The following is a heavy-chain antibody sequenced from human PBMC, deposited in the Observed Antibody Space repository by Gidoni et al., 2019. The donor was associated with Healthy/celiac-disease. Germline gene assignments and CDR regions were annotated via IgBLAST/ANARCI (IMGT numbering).Heavy chain of an antibody. J-gene: IGHJ3*02. Sequence: QLQLQESGPGLVKPSETLSLTCTVSGGSISSSISYWGWIRQPPGKGLEWIGSIYYSGSTYYNPSLKSRVTISVDTSKNQFSLKLSSVTAADTAVYYCARHEDSSSWYELGNDAFDIWGQGTMVTVSS. D-gene: IGHD6-13*01. CDR1: GGSISSSISY. V-gene: IGHV4-39*01. CDR2: IYYSGST. CDR3: ARHEDSSSWYELGNDAFDI.